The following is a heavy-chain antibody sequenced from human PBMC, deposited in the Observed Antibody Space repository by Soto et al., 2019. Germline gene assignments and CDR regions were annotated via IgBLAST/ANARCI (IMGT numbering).Heavy chain of an antibody. Sequence: GESLKISCQGSGYKFTNYWIGWVRQMPGKCLEWMGIIYPGDSDISYSPSFQGQVIISADKSISTAYLRWSSLKASDTAMYYCAILCSYIHSGGYYNRHDAFDIWGQGAMVTVSS. V-gene: IGHV5-51*01. CDR1: GYKFTNYW. CDR3: AILCSYIHSGGYYNRHDAFDI. J-gene: IGHJ3*02. D-gene: IGHD3-22*01. CDR2: IYPGDSDI.